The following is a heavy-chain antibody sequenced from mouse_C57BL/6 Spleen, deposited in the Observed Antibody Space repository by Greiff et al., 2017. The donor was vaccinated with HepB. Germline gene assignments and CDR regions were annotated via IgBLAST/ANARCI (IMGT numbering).Heavy chain of an antibody. CDR1: GYTFTSYW. J-gene: IGHJ4*01. CDR3: ARGDSNYYYYAMDY. V-gene: IGHV1-69*01. CDR2: IDPSDSYT. D-gene: IGHD2-5*01. Sequence: QVQLQQPGAELVMPGASVKLSCKASGYTFTSYWMHWVKQRPGQGLEWIGEIDPSDSYTNYNQKFKGKSTLTVDKSSSTAYMQLSSLTSEDSAVYYCARGDSNYYYYAMDYWGQGTSVTVSS.